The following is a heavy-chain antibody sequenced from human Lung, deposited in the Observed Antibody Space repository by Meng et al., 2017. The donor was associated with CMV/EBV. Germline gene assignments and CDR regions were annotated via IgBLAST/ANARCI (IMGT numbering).Heavy chain of an antibody. CDR1: GGSISSGDYY. J-gene: IGHJ4*02. V-gene: IGHV4-30-4*01. CDR3: ARVGGCSGGGCYHRLFDY. CDR2: IYYTGST. D-gene: IGHD2-15*01. Sequence: VHLRDSGHGLVKPSQTLSITCPCFGGSISSGDYYWSWIRQPPGKGLEWIGYIYYTGSTYYNPSLKSRVIISVDTSKNQFSLKLNSVTAADTAVYYCARVGGCSGGGCYHRLFDYWGQGTLVTVSS.